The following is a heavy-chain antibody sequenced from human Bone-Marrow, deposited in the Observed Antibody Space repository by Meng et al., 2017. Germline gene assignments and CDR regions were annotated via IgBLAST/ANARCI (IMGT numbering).Heavy chain of an antibody. CDR3: ASSADLGQWELDSDAFDI. Sequence: SVKVSCKASGGTFSSYAISWVRQAPGQGLEWMGGIIPIFGTANYAQKFQGRVTITADKSTSTAYMELSSLRSEDTAVYYCASSADLGQWELDSDAFDIWGQGTMVTV. J-gene: IGHJ3*02. CDR1: GGTFSSYA. D-gene: IGHD1-26*01. CDR2: IIPIFGTA. V-gene: IGHV1-69*06.